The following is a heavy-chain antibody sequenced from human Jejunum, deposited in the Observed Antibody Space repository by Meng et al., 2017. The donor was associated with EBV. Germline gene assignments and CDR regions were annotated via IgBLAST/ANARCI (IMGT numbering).Heavy chain of an antibody. Sequence: QVHLVQSGAGVKKPGASVKVSCKVSGCTYSSYGISWVRQAPGQGLEWMGWISAYNANTNYAQNFQGRVTLTTDTSTNTAYMDLRSLTSDDTALYYCASGGVVVSGSYYFDYWGQGTLVTVSS. V-gene: IGHV1-18*01. D-gene: IGHD2-21*02. CDR2: ISAYNANT. CDR1: GCTYSSYG. J-gene: IGHJ4*02. CDR3: ASGGVVVSGSYYFDY.